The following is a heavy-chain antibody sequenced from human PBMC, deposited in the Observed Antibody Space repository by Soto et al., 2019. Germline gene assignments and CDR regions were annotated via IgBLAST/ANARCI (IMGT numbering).Heavy chain of an antibody. J-gene: IGHJ4*02. CDR3: ARAEAACSGSYYKSCRAGSLGYFDY. CDR1: GGSISSGGYS. D-gene: IGHD3-10*02. Sequence: PSETLSLTCAVSGGSISSGGYSWSWIRQPPGKGLEWIGYIYHSGSTYYNPSLKSRVTISVDRSKNQFSLKLSSVTAADTAVYYCARAEAACSGSYYKSCRAGSLGYFDYWGQGTLVTVSS. V-gene: IGHV4-30-2*01. CDR2: IYHSGST.